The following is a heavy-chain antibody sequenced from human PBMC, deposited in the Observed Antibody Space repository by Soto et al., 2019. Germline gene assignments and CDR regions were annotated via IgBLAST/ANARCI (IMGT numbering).Heavy chain of an antibody. V-gene: IGHV3-15*01. CDR3: TTAAGTAFSPDY. Sequence: EVQLVESGGGLVKPGGSLRLSCAASGFTFSNAWMSWVRQAPGKGLEWVGRIKSKTDGGTTDYAAPVKGRFTISRDDSKNTLYLLMNSLKTEDTAVYYCTTAAGTAFSPDYWGQGTLVTVSS. CDR2: IKSKTDGGTT. J-gene: IGHJ4*02. D-gene: IGHD6-13*01. CDR1: GFTFSNAW.